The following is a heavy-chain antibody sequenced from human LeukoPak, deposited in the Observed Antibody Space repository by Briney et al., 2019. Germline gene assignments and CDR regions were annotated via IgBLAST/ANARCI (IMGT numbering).Heavy chain of an antibody. D-gene: IGHD6-13*01. CDR3: AKDRHYMSSWYGAGDS. Sequence: GGSLRLSCAASGFTVSSYGMTWVRQAPGKGLEWVSSFSGSGGGTYYADSVKGRFTISRDNSKNTLYLQMNSLRAEDTAVYCCAKDRHYMSSWYGAGDSWGQGTLVTVSS. V-gene: IGHV3-23*01. J-gene: IGHJ4*02. CDR2: FSGSGGGT. CDR1: GFTVSSYG.